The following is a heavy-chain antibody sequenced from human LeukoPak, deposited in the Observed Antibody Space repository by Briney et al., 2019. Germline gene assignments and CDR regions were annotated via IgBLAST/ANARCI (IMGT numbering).Heavy chain of an antibody. V-gene: IGHV3-53*01. J-gene: IGHJ5*02. CDR2: IYSGGST. Sequence: PGGSLRLSCAASGFTVSSNYMSWGRQAPGKGLEWVSVIYSGGSTYYADSVKGRFTISRDNSKNTLYLQMNSLRAEDTAVYYCARVIAVAGIIDPWGQGTLVTVSS. CDR3: ARVIAVAGIIDP. CDR1: GFTVSSNY. D-gene: IGHD6-19*01.